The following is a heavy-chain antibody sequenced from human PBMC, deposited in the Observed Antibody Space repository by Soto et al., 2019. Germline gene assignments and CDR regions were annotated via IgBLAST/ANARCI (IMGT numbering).Heavy chain of an antibody. Sequence: ASVKVSCKASGGTFSSYAISWVRQAPGQGLEWMGGIIPIFGTANYAQKFQGRVTITADESTSTAYMELSSLRSEDTAVYFCAAAAIPVAGRHPDFWGQGTVVTAPQ. CDR2: IIPIFGTA. D-gene: IGHD6-19*01. J-gene: IGHJ4*02. CDR3: AAAAIPVAGRHPDF. V-gene: IGHV1-69*13. CDR1: GGTFSSYA.